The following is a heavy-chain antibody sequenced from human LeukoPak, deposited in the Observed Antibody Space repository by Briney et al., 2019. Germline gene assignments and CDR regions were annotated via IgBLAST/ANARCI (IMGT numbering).Heavy chain of an antibody. CDR1: GFTFSSYS. CDR2: ISTGGTT. J-gene: IGHJ4*02. Sequence: GGSLRLSCAASGFTFSSYSMNWVRQAPGKGLEWVSAISTGGTTYYANSVQGRFTISRDYSKNTLYLEMNNLRAEDTAVYYCARVSGYSGYDTLDYWGQGTLVTVS. CDR3: ARVSGYSGYDTLDY. D-gene: IGHD5-12*01. V-gene: IGHV3-66*01.